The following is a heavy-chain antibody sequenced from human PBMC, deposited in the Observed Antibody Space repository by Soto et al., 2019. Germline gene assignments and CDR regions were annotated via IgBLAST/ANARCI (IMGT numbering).Heavy chain of an antibody. Sequence: QVQLVESGGGVVQPGRPLRLSCAASGFTLISYGMHWVRQAPGKGLEWVAVIWYDGSNKYYADSVKGRFTISRHNFKITLHLQRNSLRAEDTAVYYCARDEGVDYDYGMDVWGQGTTVTVSS. V-gene: IGHV3-33*01. CDR2: IWYDGSNK. CDR3: ARDEGVDYDYGMDV. J-gene: IGHJ6*02. CDR1: GFTLISYG.